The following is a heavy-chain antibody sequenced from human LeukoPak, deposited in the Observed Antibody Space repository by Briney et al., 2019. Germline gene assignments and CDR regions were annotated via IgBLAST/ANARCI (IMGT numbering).Heavy chain of an antibody. V-gene: IGHV3-11*01. D-gene: IGHD2-21*02. CDR1: GFTFSSYA. CDR2: ISSSGSTI. J-gene: IGHJ4*02. CDR3: ARATMVVTVGY. Sequence: GGSLRLSCAASGFTFSSYAMSWIRQAPGKGLEWVSYISSSGSTIYYADSVKGRFTISRDNAKNSLYLQMNSLRAEDTAVYYCARATMVVTVGYWGQGTLVTVSS.